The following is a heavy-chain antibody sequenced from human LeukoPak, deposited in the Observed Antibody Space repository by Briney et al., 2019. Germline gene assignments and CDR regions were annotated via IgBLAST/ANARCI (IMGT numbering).Heavy chain of an antibody. CDR2: INPNSGGT. J-gene: IGHJ4*02. CDR1: GYTFTGYY. Sequence: ASVKVSCKASGYTFTGYYMHWVRQAPGQGLEWMGWINPNSGGTNYAQKFQGRVTMTRDTSISTAYMELSRLRSDDTAVYYCSRDLAYDDYIFDYWGQGTLVTVSS. D-gene: IGHD4-17*01. CDR3: SRDLAYDDYIFDY. V-gene: IGHV1-2*02.